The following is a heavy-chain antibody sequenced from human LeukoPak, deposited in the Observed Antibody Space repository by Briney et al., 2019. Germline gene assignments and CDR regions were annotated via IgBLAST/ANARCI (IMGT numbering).Heavy chain of an antibody. Sequence: ASVKVSCKASGYTFTGYYMHWVRQAPGQGLEWMGRINPNSGGTNYAQKFQGRVTMTRDTSISAAYMELSRLRSDDTAVYYCVRVVVRGVIRGYMDVWGKGTTVTVSS. V-gene: IGHV1-2*06. J-gene: IGHJ6*03. CDR3: VRVVVRGVIRGYMDV. CDR1: GYTFTGYY. CDR2: INPNSGGT. D-gene: IGHD3-10*01.